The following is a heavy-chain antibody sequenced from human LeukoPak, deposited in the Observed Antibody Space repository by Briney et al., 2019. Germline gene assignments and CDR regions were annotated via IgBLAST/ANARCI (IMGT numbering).Heavy chain of an antibody. D-gene: IGHD6-6*01. CDR2: ISSSGSTI. CDR1: GFTFSDYY. Sequence: GGSLRLSCAASGFTFSDYYMSWIRQAPGKGLEWVSYISSSGSTIYYADSVKGRFTISRDNAKNSLYLQMNSLRAEGTAVYYCARVGSSSYYYYYYMDVWGKGTTVTVSS. J-gene: IGHJ6*03. V-gene: IGHV3-11*04. CDR3: ARVGSSSYYYYYYMDV.